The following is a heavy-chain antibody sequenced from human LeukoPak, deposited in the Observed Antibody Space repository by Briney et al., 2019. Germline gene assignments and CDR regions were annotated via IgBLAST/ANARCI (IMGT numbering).Heavy chain of an antibody. V-gene: IGHV1-69*04. CDR3: ARDSGYNLEWACFDY. J-gene: IGHJ4*02. CDR1: GGTFSSYA. Sequence: AASVKVSCMASGGTFSSYAISWVRQAPGQGLEWMGRIIPILGIANYAQKFQGRVTITADKSTSTAYMELSSLRSEDTAVYYCARDSGYNLEWACFDYWGQGTLVTVSS. D-gene: IGHD5-24*01. CDR2: IIPILGIA.